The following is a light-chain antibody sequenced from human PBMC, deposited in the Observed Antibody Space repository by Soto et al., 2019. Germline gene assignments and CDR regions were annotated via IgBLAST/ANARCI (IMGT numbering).Light chain of an antibody. V-gene: IGKV1-5*01. CDR3: QQYNIYPYT. J-gene: IGKJ2*01. CDR1: QTISNW. Sequence: DIQMTQSPSTLSASVGDRVTITCRASQTISNWLAWYQQEPGKAPKLLIYDASSLRSGVPSRFSGSGFATDFTLTISSLQHDDFATYYCQQYNIYPYTFGQGTKLEIK. CDR2: DAS.